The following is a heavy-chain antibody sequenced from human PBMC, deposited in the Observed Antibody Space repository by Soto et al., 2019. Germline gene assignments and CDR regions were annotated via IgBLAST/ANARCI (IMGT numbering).Heavy chain of an antibody. V-gene: IGHV4-30-4*01. D-gene: IGHD3-22*01. CDR3: ARLPSYYGSSAPDY. CDR1: GGSISSGDYY. CDR2: IYYSGST. Sequence: PSETLSLTCTVSGGSISSGDYYWSWIRQPPGKGLEWIGYIYYSGSTYYNPSLKSRVTISVDTSKNQFSLKLSSVTAADTAVYYCARLPSYYGSSAPDYWGQGPLVTVSS. J-gene: IGHJ4*02.